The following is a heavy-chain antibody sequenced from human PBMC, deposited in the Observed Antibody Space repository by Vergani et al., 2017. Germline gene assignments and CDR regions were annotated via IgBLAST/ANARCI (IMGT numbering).Heavy chain of an antibody. J-gene: IGHJ4*02. CDR1: GFSFSSFG. V-gene: IGHV3-33*01. CDR2: IHYDGSHE. D-gene: IGHD2-2*01. CDR3: ARDRGWATISCYFSGAFDY. Sequence: QVQLVESGGGVVQPGRSLRLYCAASGFSFSSFGFHWVRQAPGKGLEWVAFIHYDGSHEYCIDSVKGRFTISRDNSKNTLILQMNGLRAEDTAVYYCARDRGWATISCYFSGAFDYWGLGTLVSVSS.